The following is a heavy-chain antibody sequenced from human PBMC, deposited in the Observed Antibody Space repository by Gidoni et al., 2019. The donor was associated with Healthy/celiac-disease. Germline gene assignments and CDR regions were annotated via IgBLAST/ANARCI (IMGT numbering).Heavy chain of an antibody. J-gene: IGHJ5*02. CDR1: VGSFSAYY. V-gene: IGHV4-34*01. CDR2: INHSGRT. D-gene: IGHD3-3*01. CDR3: ARVFYDFWSGYRPNWFDP. Sequence: QVQLQQRGAGLLKPPETLSLTCAVYVGSFSAYYWSWIRQPPGKGLEWIGEINHSGRTDYNPSLKSRVTISVATSKIQFSLKLSSVTAADTAVYYCARVFYDFWSGYRPNWFDPWGQGTLVTVSS.